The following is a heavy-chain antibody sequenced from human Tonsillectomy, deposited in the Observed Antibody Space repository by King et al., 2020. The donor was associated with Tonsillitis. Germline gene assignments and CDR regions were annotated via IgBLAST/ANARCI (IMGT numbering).Heavy chain of an antibody. J-gene: IGHJ4*02. CDR2: ISGSGGST. D-gene: IGHD3-10*01. CDR3: AKRCGSGSDFDY. Sequence: VQLLESGGGLVQPGGSLRLSCAASGFTFSSYAMSWVRQAPGKGLEWVSAISGSGGSTYYADFVKGRFTISRDNSKNTLYLQMDSLRAEDTAVFYCAKRCGSGSDFDYWGQGSLVTVSS. CDR1: GFTFSSYA. V-gene: IGHV3-23*01.